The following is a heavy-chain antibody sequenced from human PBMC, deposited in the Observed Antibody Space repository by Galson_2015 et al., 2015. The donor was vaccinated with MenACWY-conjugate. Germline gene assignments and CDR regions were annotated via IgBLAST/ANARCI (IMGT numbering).Heavy chain of an antibody. Sequence: SETLSLTCAVYGGSFSGYYWSWIRQPPGEGLEWIWEINHSGSTNYNPSLKNRVTISVDTSKNQFSLKLSSVTAADTAVYYCSRGRFGGRFDPWGQGTLVTVSS. CDR2: INHSGST. D-gene: IGHD3-10*01. CDR1: GGSFSGYY. CDR3: SRGRFGGRFDP. V-gene: IGHV4-34*01. J-gene: IGHJ5*02.